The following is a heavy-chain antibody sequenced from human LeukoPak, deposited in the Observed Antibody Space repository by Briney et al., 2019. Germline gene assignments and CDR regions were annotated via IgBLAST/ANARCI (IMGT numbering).Heavy chain of an antibody. CDR3: ANLNYGSGSYYSEYFQH. Sequence: SETLSLTCTVSGGSISSSSYYWGWIRQPPGKGLEWIGSIYYSGSTYYNPSLKSRVTISVDTSKNQFSLKLSSVTAADTAVHYCANLNYGSGSYYSEYFQHWGQGTLVTVSS. CDR1: GGSISSSSYY. V-gene: IGHV4-39*01. CDR2: IYYSGST. D-gene: IGHD3-10*01. J-gene: IGHJ1*01.